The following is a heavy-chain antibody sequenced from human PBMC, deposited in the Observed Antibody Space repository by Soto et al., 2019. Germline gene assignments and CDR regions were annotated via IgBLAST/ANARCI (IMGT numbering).Heavy chain of an antibody. Sequence: VGSLRLSCAASGFTFSNFAMSWVRQAPGKGLEWVSAISGSGASTYDADSVKGRFTISRDNSKNTLYLQMNSLRAEDTAVYYCAKDRLRYLDWSSPLDYRGQGTLVTVSS. CDR1: GFTFSNFA. CDR2: ISGSGAST. CDR3: AKDRLRYLDWSSPLDY. J-gene: IGHJ4*02. V-gene: IGHV3-23*01. D-gene: IGHD3-9*01.